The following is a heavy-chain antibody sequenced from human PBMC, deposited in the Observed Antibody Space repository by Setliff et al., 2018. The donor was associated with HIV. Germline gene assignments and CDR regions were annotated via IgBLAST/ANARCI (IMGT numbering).Heavy chain of an antibody. Sequence: ASVKVSCKASGYTFTSDYIHWVRQAPGQGLEWMGIINPAGSPTSYAQKFQGRLTMTRDTSTNTVYMELSSLRSEDTAVYYCAKDIPGTAINSGRIKNWFDPWGEGTLVTVSS. CDR2: INPAGSPT. J-gene: IGHJ5*02. CDR3: AKDIPGTAINSGRIKNWFDP. D-gene: IGHD6-13*01. CDR1: GYTFTSDY. V-gene: IGHV1-46*01.